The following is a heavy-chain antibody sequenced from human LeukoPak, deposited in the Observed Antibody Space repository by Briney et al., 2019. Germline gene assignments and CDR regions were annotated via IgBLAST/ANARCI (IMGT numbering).Heavy chain of an antibody. D-gene: IGHD1-26*01. CDR2: IYYSGST. CDR3: ARLILVGATNLHFDY. Sequence: PSESLSLTCTVSGGSISSYCWSWIRQPPGKGLEWSGYIYYSGSTNYNPSLKSRVTISVDTSKNQFSLKLSSVTAADTAVYYCARLILVGATNLHFDYWGQGTLVTVSS. CDR1: GGSISSYC. J-gene: IGHJ4*02. V-gene: IGHV4-59*08.